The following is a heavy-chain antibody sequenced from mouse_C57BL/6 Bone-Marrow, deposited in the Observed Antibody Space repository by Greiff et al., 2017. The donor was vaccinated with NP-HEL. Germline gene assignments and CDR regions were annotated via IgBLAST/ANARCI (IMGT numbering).Heavy chain of an antibody. V-gene: IGHV1-52*01. J-gene: IGHJ2*01. Sequence: QVQLKQPGAELVRPGSSVKLSCKASGYTFTSYWMHWVKQRPIQGLEWIGNIDPSDSETHYNQKFKDKATLTVDKSSSTAYMQLSSLTSEDSAVYYCASGELYYGNSFDYWGQGTTLTVSS. CDR1: GYTFTSYW. CDR3: ASGELYYGNSFDY. CDR2: IDPSDSET. D-gene: IGHD2-1*01.